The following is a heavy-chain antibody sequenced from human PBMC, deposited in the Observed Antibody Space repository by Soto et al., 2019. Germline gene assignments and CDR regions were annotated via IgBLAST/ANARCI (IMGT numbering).Heavy chain of an antibody. CDR3: ARDFPHCSSTSCYAYYNWFDP. Sequence: QVQLVQSGAEVKQPGSSVKVSCKASGGTFSSYAISWVRQAPGQGLEWMGGIIPIFGTANYAQKFQGRVTITADESTSTAYMELSSLRSEDTAVYYCARDFPHCSSTSCYAYYNWFDPWGQGTLVTVSS. J-gene: IGHJ5*02. D-gene: IGHD2-2*01. V-gene: IGHV1-69*01. CDR2: IIPIFGTA. CDR1: GGTFSSYA.